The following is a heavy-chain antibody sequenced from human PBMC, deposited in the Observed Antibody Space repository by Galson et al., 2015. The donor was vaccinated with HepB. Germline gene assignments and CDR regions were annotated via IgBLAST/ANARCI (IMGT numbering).Heavy chain of an antibody. CDR1: GFTFSSYG. J-gene: IGHJ4*02. Sequence: SLRLSCAASGFTFSSYGMHWVRQAPGKGLEWVAVIWYDGSNKYYADSVKGRFTISRDNSKNTLYLQMNSLRAEDTAVYYCARDKYSSGWYPDYWGQGTLVTVSS. CDR3: ARDKYSSGWYPDY. CDR2: IWYDGSNK. V-gene: IGHV3-33*01. D-gene: IGHD6-19*01.